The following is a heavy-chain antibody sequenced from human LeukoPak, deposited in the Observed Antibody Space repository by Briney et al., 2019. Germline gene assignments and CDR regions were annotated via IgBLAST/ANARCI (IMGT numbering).Heavy chain of an antibody. V-gene: IGHV3-30*04. CDR1: QFTLSYYA. CDR2: ISSDGTSQ. D-gene: IGHD5-12*01. J-gene: IGHJ4*02. CDR3: ATSTRGYTYTLDY. Sequence: GGSLRLSCAASQFTLSYYAMHWVRQAPGKGLEWVALISSDGTSQYYAHSVKGRFTISRDSRKNTLYLQMDSLKPEDTAVYYCATSTRGYTYTLDYWGQGTLVTVSS.